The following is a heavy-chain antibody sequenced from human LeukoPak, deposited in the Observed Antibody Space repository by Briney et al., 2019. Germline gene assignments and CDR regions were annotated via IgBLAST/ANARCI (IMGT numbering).Heavy chain of an antibody. Sequence: GGSLRLSCAASGFTFSDYYMSWIRQAPGKGLEWVSYISSSGSTIYYADSVKGRFTISRDNAKNSLYLQMNSLRAEDTAVYYCARDPGDYYDSSVYYFRDAFDIWGQGTMVTVSS. CDR2: ISSSGSTI. CDR3: ARDPGDYYDSSVYYFRDAFDI. CDR1: GFTFSDYY. J-gene: IGHJ3*02. D-gene: IGHD3-22*01. V-gene: IGHV3-11*04.